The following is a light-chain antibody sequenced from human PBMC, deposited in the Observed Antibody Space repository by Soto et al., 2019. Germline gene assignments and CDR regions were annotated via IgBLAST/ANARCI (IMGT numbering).Light chain of an antibody. V-gene: IGKV3-20*01. CDR1: QSVSSSY. Sequence: IVLTQSPGTLCLSPGARATLSCRGSQSVSSSYLAWYQQKPGQAPRLLICDASSRATGIPDRFSGGGSGTDFTLTISRLETEDFATYYCLLDFRYFWAFGQGTKVDIK. J-gene: IGKJ1*01. CDR3: LLDFRYFWA. CDR2: DAS.